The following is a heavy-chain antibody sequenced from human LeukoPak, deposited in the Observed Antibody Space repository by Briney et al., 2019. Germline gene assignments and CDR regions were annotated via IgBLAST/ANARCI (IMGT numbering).Heavy chain of an antibody. CDR2: ISSSSSTI. CDR1: GFTFSNFG. V-gene: IGHV3-48*01. D-gene: IGHD5/OR15-5a*01. J-gene: IGHJ4*02. Sequence: GGSLRLSCAASGFTFSNFGMNWVRQAPGRGLEWVSYISSSSSTIYYADSVKGRFTISRDNARNSLSLQMNSLRAEDTAVYYCAGSVFDYWGQGTLVTVSS. CDR3: AGSVFDY.